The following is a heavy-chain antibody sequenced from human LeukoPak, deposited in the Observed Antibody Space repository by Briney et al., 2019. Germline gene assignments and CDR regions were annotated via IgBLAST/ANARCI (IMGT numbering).Heavy chain of an antibody. J-gene: IGHJ5*02. D-gene: IGHD6-13*01. Sequence: GGSLRLSCAASGFTFSDYYMSWIRQAPGKGLEWVSYISSSGSTIYYADSVKGRFTISRDSAKNSLYLQMNSLRAEDTALYYCAKDPLRARQQLVRSWFDPWGQGTLVTVSS. V-gene: IGHV3-11*01. CDR2: ISSSGSTI. CDR3: AKDPLRARQQLVRSWFDP. CDR1: GFTFSDYY.